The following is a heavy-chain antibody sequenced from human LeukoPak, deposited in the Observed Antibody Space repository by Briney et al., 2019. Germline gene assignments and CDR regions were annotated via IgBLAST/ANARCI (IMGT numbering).Heavy chain of an antibody. Sequence: PGRSLRLSCAASGFTFSSYAMHWVRQAPGKGLEWVAVISYDGSNKYYADSAKGRFTISRDNSKNTLYLQMNSLRAEDTAVYYCARDYGDYEPGRHHYYYYYMDVWGKGTTVTVSS. D-gene: IGHD4-17*01. CDR2: ISYDGSNK. V-gene: IGHV3-30*04. CDR3: ARDYGDYEPGRHHYYYYYMDV. CDR1: GFTFSSYA. J-gene: IGHJ6*03.